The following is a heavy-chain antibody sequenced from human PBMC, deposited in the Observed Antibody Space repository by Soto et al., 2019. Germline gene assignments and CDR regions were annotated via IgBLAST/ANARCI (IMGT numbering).Heavy chain of an antibody. D-gene: IGHD4-4*01. V-gene: IGHV4-61*08. CDR2: IHPSGST. Sequence: QVQLQESGPGLVKPSETLSLSCTVSGASVSSGAYYWSWLRQPPGKGLEWIASIHPSGSTYYNPSFRRRVTISVDTSKSQFSLKVNSVTAADTAVYYCARGPDYSKSGYWGQGALVTVSS. J-gene: IGHJ4*02. CDR3: ARGPDYSKSGY. CDR1: GASVSSGAYY.